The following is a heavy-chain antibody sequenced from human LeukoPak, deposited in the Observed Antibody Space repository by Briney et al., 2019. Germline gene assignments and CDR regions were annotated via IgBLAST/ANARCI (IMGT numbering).Heavy chain of an antibody. V-gene: IGHV3-7*01. J-gene: IGHJ4*02. Sequence: PGGSLRLSCAASGITFSNYWMSWVRQAPGKGLEWVANINQDSSEKYYVDSVKGRFTISRDNAKNSLYLQMNSLRAEDTAVYYCARDRWGYSYGGDWGQGTLVTVSS. CDR1: GITFSNYW. D-gene: IGHD5-18*01. CDR2: INQDSSEK. CDR3: ARDRWGYSYGGD.